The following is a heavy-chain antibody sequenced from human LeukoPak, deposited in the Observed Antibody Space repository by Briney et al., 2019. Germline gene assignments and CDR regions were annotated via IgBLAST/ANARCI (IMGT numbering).Heavy chain of an antibody. CDR2: IIPIFGTA. CDR1: GGTFSSYA. V-gene: IGHV1-69*13. J-gene: IGHJ6*02. Sequence: ASVKVSCTASGGTFSSYAISWVRQAPGQGLEWMGGIIPIFGTANYAQKFQGRVTITADESTSTAYMELSSLRSEDTAVYYCARTPGIAVAEDVPLYYYGMDVWGQGTTVTVSS. CDR3: ARTPGIAVAEDVPLYYYGMDV. D-gene: IGHD6-19*01.